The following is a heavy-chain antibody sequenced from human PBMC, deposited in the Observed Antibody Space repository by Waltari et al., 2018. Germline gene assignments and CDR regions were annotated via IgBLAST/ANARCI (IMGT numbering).Heavy chain of an antibody. CDR2: INHSGST. D-gene: IGHD6-19*01. Sequence: QVQLQQWGAGLLKPSETLSLTCAVYGGSFSGYYWSWIRQPPGKGLEWIGEINHSGSTNYDPSLKSRGTRSEDKSKNQCSLRLSSVTAADTAVDYCARVGAVAGTGGGWFDPWGQGTLVTVSS. CDR1: GGSFSGYY. J-gene: IGHJ5*02. V-gene: IGHV4-34*01. CDR3: ARVGAVAGTGGGWFDP.